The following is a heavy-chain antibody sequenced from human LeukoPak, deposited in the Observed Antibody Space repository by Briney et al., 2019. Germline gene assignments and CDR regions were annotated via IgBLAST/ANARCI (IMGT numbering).Heavy chain of an antibody. D-gene: IGHD3-10*01. CDR2: IVVGSGNT. CDR1: GVTFTSSA. V-gene: IGHV1-58*02. Sequence: SVKVSCKASGVTFTSSAMQCVRQARRQRLEWIGWIVVGSGNTNYAQKFQERVTITRDMSTSTAYMELSSLRSEDTAVYYCAAVLITMVRGVMNYFDYWGQGNLVTVSS. CDR3: AAVLITMVRGVMNYFDY. J-gene: IGHJ4*02.